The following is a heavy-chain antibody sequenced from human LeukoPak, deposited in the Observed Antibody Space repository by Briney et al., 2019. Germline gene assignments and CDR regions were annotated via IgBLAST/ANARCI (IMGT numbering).Heavy chain of an antibody. Sequence: SQTLSLTCAVSGGSISSGGYSWSWIRQPPGKGLEWIGYIYHSGSTYYNPSLKSRVTISVDRSKNQFSLKLSSVTAADTAVYYCARRRGAFDIWGQGTMVTASS. CDR2: IYHSGST. CDR1: GGSISSGGYS. J-gene: IGHJ3*02. CDR3: ARRRGAFDI. V-gene: IGHV4-30-2*01.